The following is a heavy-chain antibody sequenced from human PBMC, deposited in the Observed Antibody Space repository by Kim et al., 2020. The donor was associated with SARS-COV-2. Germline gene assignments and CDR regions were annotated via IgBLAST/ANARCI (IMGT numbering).Heavy chain of an antibody. J-gene: IGHJ5*02. D-gene: IGHD3-3*01. V-gene: IGHV7-4-1*02. Sequence: ASVKVSCKASGYTFTSYAMNWVRQAPGQGLEWMGWINTNTGNPTYAQGFTGRFVFSLDTSVSTAYLQTSSLKAEDTAVYYCAREDSITIFGVVIIRNWFDPWGQGTLVTVSS. CDR2: INTNTGNP. CDR3: AREDSITIFGVVIIRNWFDP. CDR1: GYTFTSYA.